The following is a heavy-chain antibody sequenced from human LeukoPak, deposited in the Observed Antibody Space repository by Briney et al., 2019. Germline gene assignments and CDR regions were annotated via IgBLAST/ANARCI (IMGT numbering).Heavy chain of an antibody. CDR3: ARRPYYYDSSDYYYFDY. Sequence: GGSLRLSCAASGFIFSCYWMSWVRQAPGKGREWVANIKQDGSDKYYVDSVKGRFTISRDNAKNTLYLQMNSLRAEDTAVYYCARRPYYYDSSDYYYFDYRGQRTLVTVSS. CDR2: IKQDGSDK. J-gene: IGHJ4*02. CDR1: GFIFSCYW. V-gene: IGHV3-7*01. D-gene: IGHD3-22*01.